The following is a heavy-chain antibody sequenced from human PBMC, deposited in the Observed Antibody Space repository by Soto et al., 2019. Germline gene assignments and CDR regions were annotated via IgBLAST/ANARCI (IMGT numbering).Heavy chain of an antibody. CDR1: GFTFSYG. J-gene: IGHJ4*02. CDR2: ISYDSSNK. V-gene: IGHV3-30*18. CDR3: AKLVIGYCSGNTCDDY. Sequence: VQLLESGGGLIQPGGSLRLSCAASGFTFSYGIHWLRQAPGKGLEWVAYISYDSSNKFYGDSVKGRFTISRDNSKNTQLLQMNSLRAEDTAVYYCAKLVIGYCSGNTCDDYWGQGTLVAVS. D-gene: IGHD2-15*01.